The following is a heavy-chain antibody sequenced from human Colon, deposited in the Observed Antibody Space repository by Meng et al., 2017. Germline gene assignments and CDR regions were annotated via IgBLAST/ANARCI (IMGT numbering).Heavy chain of an antibody. CDR2: ISAYNGDT. Sequence: ASVKVSCKASGYTFTNNGISWVRQAPGQGLEWMGWISAYNGDTHYAQNLQGRVTMTTDTSTNTAYMELRSLRSDDTAVYYCARDSAIVGAKYYFDDWGQETLVTVSS. J-gene: IGHJ4*02. V-gene: IGHV1-18*01. D-gene: IGHD1-26*01. CDR3: ARDSAIVGAKYYFDD. CDR1: GYTFTNNG.